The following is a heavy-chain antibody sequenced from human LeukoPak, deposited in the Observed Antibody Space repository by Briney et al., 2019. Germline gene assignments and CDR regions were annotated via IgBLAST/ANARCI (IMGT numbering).Heavy chain of an antibody. Sequence: SETLSLTCTVSGGSISSYCWSWIRQPPGKGLEWIGYIYYSGSTTYNPSLKSRVTISVDTSKHQFSLKLSSVTAADTAVYYCARGPRITMVRGVIIDSDPLGCYDYWGQGTLVTVSS. V-gene: IGHV4-59*01. CDR2: IYYSGST. J-gene: IGHJ4*02. D-gene: IGHD3-10*01. CDR3: ARGPRITMVRGVIIDSDPLGCYDY. CDR1: GGSISSYC.